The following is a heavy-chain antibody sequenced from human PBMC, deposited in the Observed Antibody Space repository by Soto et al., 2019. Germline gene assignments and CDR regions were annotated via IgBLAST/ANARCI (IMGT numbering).Heavy chain of an antibody. CDR3: AREGGESSDGLYYFDS. D-gene: IGHD3-16*01. V-gene: IGHV4-30-4*01. J-gene: IGHJ4*02. Sequence: SETLSLTCTVSGGSTSSDNYWSWIRQPPGKGLEWIGHIYYSGNTDYNPSLKSRLAISIDTSKNQFSLKLSSVTAADTAVYFCAREGGESSDGLYYFDSWGQGSLVTVS. CDR1: GGSTSSDNY. CDR2: IYYSGNT.